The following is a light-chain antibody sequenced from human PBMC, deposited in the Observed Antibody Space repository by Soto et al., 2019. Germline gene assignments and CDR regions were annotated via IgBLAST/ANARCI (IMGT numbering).Light chain of an antibody. CDR3: ATWDSSLSVGL. V-gene: IGLV1-51*01. CDR2: ENN. J-gene: IGLJ2*01. Sequence: QSVLTQPPSVSAAPGQKVTISCSGSSSVIGSNYASWYHQLPGTAPKLLIYENNKRPSGIPDRISGSKSGTAATLAITGLQTGDEGDYYCATWDSSLSVGLFGGGTKLTVL. CDR1: SSVIGSNY.